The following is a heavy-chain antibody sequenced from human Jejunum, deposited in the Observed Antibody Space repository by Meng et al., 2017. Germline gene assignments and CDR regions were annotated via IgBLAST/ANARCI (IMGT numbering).Heavy chain of an antibody. D-gene: IGHD1-26*01. V-gene: IGHV4-4*02. J-gene: IGHJ4*02. CDR3: AREWSGSYRHFDY. CDR2: SHHSAST. Sequence: VGGRGAGRGLRVLAGGRSVAWGGGGGAVGGRGVWGGGRQPPVRGLEVIGESHHSASTNDNPSLKSRVTISVDKSKNQFSLTLNSVTAADTAVYYCAREWSGSYRHFDYWGQGTLVTVSS. CDR1: GGAVGGRGV.